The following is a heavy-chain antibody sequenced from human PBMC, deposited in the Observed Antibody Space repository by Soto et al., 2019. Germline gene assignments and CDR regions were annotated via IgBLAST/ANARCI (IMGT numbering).Heavy chain of an antibody. V-gene: IGHV1-69*01. CDR1: GGIFTNTA. CDR2: AIPLFDTE. J-gene: IGHJ6*02. CDR3: EPGGNNDGYTFCLVMYV. D-gene: IGHD5-18*01. Sequence: QVQVVQSGAEVQKPGSSVKVSCKVSGGIFTNTAISWVRQAPGQGLAWLGGAIPLFDTEYYAQIFRGRLRSSADVSTTTASMELLGLTSADTAVYFCEPGGNNDGYTFCLVMYVWCQGTTVTVS.